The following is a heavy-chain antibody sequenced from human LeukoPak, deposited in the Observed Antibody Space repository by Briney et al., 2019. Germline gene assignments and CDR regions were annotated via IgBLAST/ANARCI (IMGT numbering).Heavy chain of an antibody. D-gene: IGHD3-22*01. Sequence: GGSLKLSCAASGFTFSTYTMSWVRQAPGKGLEWVSTIRNSGSGTYYADSVKGRFTISRDDSRNTLYLQMNSLRAEDTAVYYCAKDMIVLGFASDFDYWGQGTLVTVSS. CDR3: AKDMIVLGFASDFDY. V-gene: IGHV3-23*01. J-gene: IGHJ4*02. CDR2: IRNSGSGT. CDR1: GFTFSTYT.